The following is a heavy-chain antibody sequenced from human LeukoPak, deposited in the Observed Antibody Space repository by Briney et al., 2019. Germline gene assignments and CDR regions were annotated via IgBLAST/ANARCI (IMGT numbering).Heavy chain of an antibody. J-gene: IGHJ4*02. D-gene: IGHD2-8*01. CDR1: GFTFDDYA. CDR2: ISWNSGGI. CDR3: AKDSCTNGICSRTFDY. Sequence: QAGGSLRLSCAASGFTFDDYAMHWVRQAPGKGLEWGSGISWNSGGIGYADSVKGRFTISRDNAKNSLYLQMNSLRAEDTALYYCAKDSCTNGICSRTFDYWGQGTLVTVSS. V-gene: IGHV3-9*01.